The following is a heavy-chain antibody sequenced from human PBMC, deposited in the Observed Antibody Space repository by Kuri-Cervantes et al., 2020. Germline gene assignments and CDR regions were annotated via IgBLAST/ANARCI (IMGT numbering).Heavy chain of an antibody. CDR2: INPNSGGT. Sequence: ASVKVSCKASGYTFTGYYMHRVRQAPGQGLEWMGWINPNSGGTNYAQKFQGRVTMTRDTSISTAYMELSRLRSDDTAVYYCARGFYYYDSSGLIWGQGTMVTVSS. V-gene: IGHV1-2*02. CDR1: GYTFTGYY. CDR3: ARGFYYYDSSGLI. J-gene: IGHJ3*02. D-gene: IGHD3-22*01.